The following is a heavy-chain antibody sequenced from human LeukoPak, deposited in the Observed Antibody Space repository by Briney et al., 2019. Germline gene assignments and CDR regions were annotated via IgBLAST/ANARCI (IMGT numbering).Heavy chain of an antibody. V-gene: IGHV3-48*04. CDR3: ALQNYDILTGPGH. CDR2: ISGSSSTI. CDR1: GFTFNTYS. Sequence: PGGSLRLSCVASGFTFNTYSMNWVRQAPGKGLEWVSYISGSSSTIYYADSVKGRFIISRDNAKNSLFLQMNSLRAEDTAVYYCALQNYDILTGPGHWGQGTLVTVSS. D-gene: IGHD3-9*01. J-gene: IGHJ4*02.